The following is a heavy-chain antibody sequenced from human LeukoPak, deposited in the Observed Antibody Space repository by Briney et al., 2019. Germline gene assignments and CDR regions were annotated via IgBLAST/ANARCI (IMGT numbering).Heavy chain of an antibody. CDR2: ISYDGSNK. D-gene: IGHD3-22*01. V-gene: IGHV3-30*18. CDR3: AKRDHYDSSGYAPLFQH. CDR1: GFTFSSYG. Sequence: PGGSLRLSCAASGFTFSSYGMHWVRQAPGKGLEWVAVISYDGSNKYYADSVKGRFTISRDNSKNTLYLQMNSLRAEDTAVYYCAKRDHYDSSGYAPLFQHWGQGTLVTVSS. J-gene: IGHJ1*01.